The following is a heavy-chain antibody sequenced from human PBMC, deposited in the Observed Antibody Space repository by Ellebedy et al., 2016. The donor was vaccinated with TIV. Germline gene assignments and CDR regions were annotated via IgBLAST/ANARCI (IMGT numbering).Heavy chain of an antibody. V-gene: IGHV3-66*01. CDR3: ARASFYDVDLSGWYFDL. CDR1: GFGITDNF. Sequence: GGSLRLSCAASGFGITDNFMSWARQAPGGGLEWVSAIYTDGSTYYADSVKGRFTISRDNSKNTLYLQMNSLRAEDTAVYYCARASFYDVDLSGWYFDLWGRGTLVTVSS. CDR2: IYTDGST. D-gene: IGHD3-10*02. J-gene: IGHJ2*01.